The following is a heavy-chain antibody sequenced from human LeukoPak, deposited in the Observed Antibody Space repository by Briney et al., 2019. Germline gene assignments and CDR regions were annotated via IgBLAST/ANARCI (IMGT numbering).Heavy chain of an antibody. Sequence: PGGSLRLSCAASGFTFSNAWMSWVRQAPGKGLEWVGRIKSKTDGGTTDYAAPVKGRFTISRDDSKNTLYLQMNSLKTEDTAVYYCTTDGDIVVVPAALTFDYWGQGTLVTVSS. J-gene: IGHJ4*02. CDR2: IKSKTDGGTT. CDR3: TTDGDIVVVPAALTFDY. D-gene: IGHD2-2*01. CDR1: GFTFSNAW. V-gene: IGHV3-15*01.